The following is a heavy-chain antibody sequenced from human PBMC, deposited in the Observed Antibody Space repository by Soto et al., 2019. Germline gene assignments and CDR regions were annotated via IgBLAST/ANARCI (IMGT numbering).Heavy chain of an antibody. J-gene: IGHJ5*02. CDR2: IYFTGST. Sequence: TLSLTYTGSGDSINNGDYFWSWIRQSPGPGLEWLGYIYFTGSTYYNPSLKSRLNISMDKSKNLFSLKMTSVTVTDTAVYFCARGGGVDVVAAFRRELDPWGQGLLVT. V-gene: IGHV4-30-4*01. D-gene: IGHD5-12*01. CDR3: ARGGGVDVVAAFRRELDP. CDR1: GDSINNGDYF.